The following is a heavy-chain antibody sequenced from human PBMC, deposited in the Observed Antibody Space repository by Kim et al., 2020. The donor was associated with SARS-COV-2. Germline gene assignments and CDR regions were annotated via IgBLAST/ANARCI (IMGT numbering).Heavy chain of an antibody. Sequence: ASVKVSCKASGYTFTGYAVHWVRQAPGQRLEWMGWINAGNGNTKYSQKLQGRVTITRDTSASTASMELSSLRSEDTAVYYCPRESSCVVVAATGLDHWGQ. J-gene: IGHJ5*02. CDR3: PRESSCVVVAATGLDH. CDR1: GYTFTGYA. D-gene: IGHD2-15*01. CDR2: INAGNGNT. V-gene: IGHV1-3*01.